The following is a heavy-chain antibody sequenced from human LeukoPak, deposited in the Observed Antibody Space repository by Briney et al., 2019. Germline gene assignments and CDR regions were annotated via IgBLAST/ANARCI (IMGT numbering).Heavy chain of an antibody. Sequence: PPETLADLRTVSAPPISTTLGTWIRQPAGKGLEGIGRIYSSGSSDYKSSFKSRATMSVNMSKSQISLKLSSVTAADTAAYYCPTGVDSRGQAFDNWGQGTLVTVSS. D-gene: IGHD6-19*01. V-gene: IGHV4-4*07. CDR3: PTGVDSRGQAFDN. J-gene: IGHJ4*02. CDR2: IYSSGSS. CDR1: APPISTTL.